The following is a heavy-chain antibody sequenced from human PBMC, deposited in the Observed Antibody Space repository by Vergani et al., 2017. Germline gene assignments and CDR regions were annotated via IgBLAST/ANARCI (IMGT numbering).Heavy chain of an antibody. V-gene: IGHV3-72*01. CDR3: ATLPLQTQQQVTS. D-gene: IGHD6-13*01. CDR1: GFTLSDHV. Sequence: EVQLVESGGGLVQPGGSLRLSCAASGFTLSDHVMDWVRQGPGKGLEWVGRSRNKDRSYTTEYSASVKGKFTISRDDARNSLDLQMNSLKTEDTAVYYCATLPLQTQQQVTSWGQGTLVTVSS. J-gene: IGHJ5*02. CDR2: SRNKDRSYTT.